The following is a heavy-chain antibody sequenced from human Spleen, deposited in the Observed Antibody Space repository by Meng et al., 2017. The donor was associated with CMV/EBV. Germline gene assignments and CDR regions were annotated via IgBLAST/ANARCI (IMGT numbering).Heavy chain of an antibody. D-gene: IGHD3-22*01. Sequence: GESLKISCVASGFNFSTYEMNWVRQAPGKGLEWVSYISSSDGTMYCADSLKGRFTISRDNAKNTLYLQMNSLRAEDTAVYYCAKDLWYYYDSSGYLGDYFDYWGQGTLVTVSS. CDR2: ISSSDGTM. V-gene: IGHV3-48*03. CDR3: AKDLWYYYDSSGYLGDYFDY. CDR1: GFNFSTYE. J-gene: IGHJ4*02.